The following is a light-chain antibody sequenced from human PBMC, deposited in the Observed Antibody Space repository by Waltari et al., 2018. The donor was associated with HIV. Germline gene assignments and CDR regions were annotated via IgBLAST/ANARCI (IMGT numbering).Light chain of an antibody. CDR3: QQYNNWGT. Sequence: EIVMTQSPATLAVSPGERATLSFRAGLSVSSNLAWYQQEPGQAPRLLIYGASTRATGIPARFSGSGSGTEFTLTISSLQSEDFAVYYCQQYNNWGTFGQGTKVEIK. J-gene: IGKJ1*01. CDR1: LSVSSN. V-gene: IGKV3-15*01. CDR2: GAS.